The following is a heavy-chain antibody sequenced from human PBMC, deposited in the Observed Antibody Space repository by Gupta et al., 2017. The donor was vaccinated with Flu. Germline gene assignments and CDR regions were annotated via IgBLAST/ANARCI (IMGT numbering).Heavy chain of an antibody. D-gene: IGHD2-15*01. CDR3: AREVAKWFDP. CDR2: INPDSADT. V-gene: IGHV1-2*06. Sequence: HWVRNAPGQGLEWMSRINPDSADTNYAPKFQGRVTMTRDTSMSTGYMELSSLTSDDTAVYYCAREVAKWFDPWGQGTLVTVAS. J-gene: IGHJ5*02.